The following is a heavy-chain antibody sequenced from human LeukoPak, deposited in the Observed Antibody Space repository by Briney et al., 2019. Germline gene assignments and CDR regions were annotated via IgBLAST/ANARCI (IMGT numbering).Heavy chain of an antibody. CDR2: ISAYNGNT. CDR3: ARVESRLTYYYDSSGYMYYFDY. Sequence: ASVKVSCEASGYTFTSYGISWLRQAPGQGLEWMGLISAYNGNTNYVQKLQGRVTLSTDTSTSTAYMELRSLRSDDTAVYYCARVESRLTYYYDSSGYMYYFDYWGQGTLVTVSS. J-gene: IGHJ4*02. CDR1: GYTFTSYG. D-gene: IGHD3-22*01. V-gene: IGHV1-18*01.